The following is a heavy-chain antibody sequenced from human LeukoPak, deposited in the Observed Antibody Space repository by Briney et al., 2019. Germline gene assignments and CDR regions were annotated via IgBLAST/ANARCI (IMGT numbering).Heavy chain of an antibody. Sequence: SETQSLTCAVYGGSFSGYYWSWIRQPPGKGLEWIGEINHSGSTNYKPSLKSRVTISVDTSKNQFSLKLSSVTAADTAVYYCARRRGLEPPDYWGQGTLVTVSS. CDR1: GGSFSGYY. V-gene: IGHV4-34*01. CDR2: INHSGST. CDR3: ARRRGLEPPDY. J-gene: IGHJ4*02. D-gene: IGHD1-1*01.